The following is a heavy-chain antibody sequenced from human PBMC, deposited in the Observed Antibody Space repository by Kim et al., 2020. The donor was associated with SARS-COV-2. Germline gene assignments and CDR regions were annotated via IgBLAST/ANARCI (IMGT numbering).Heavy chain of an antibody. Sequence: GGSLRLSCSASGFTFSSYAMHWVRQAPGKGLEYVSAISSNGGSTYYADSVKGRFTISRDNSKNTLYLQMSSLRAEDTAVYYCVKDSEVLRFLEWLSSLDYWGQGTLVTVSS. J-gene: IGHJ4*02. CDR1: GFTFSSYA. V-gene: IGHV3-64D*09. D-gene: IGHD3-3*01. CDR3: VKDSEVLRFLEWLSSLDY. CDR2: ISSNGGST.